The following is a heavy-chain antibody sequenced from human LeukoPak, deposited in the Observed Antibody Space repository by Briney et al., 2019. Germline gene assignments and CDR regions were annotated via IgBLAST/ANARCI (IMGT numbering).Heavy chain of an antibody. CDR1: GGTFSSYA. D-gene: IGHD3-22*01. CDR2: IIPIFGTA. V-gene: IGHV1-69*13. J-gene: IGHJ4*02. Sequence: SVKVSCKASGGTFSSYAISWVRQAPGQGLEWMGGIIPIFGTANYAQKFQGRVTITADESTSTAYMELSSLRTEDTAVYYCARAPAPYYYDSSGYYYSFVYWGQGTLVTVSS. CDR3: ARAPAPYYYDSSGYYYSFVY.